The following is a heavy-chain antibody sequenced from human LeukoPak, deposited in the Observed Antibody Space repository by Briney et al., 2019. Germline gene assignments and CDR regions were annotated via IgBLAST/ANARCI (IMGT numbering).Heavy chain of an antibody. CDR1: GGTFISYA. D-gene: IGHD1-26*01. CDR3: ASDRNGGSYYAYVFDY. Sequence: SVKVSCKASGGTFISYAISWVRQAPGQGLEWMGGIIPIFGTANYAQKFQGRVTITADESTSTAYMELSSLRSEDTAAYYCASDRNGGSYYAYVFDYWGQGTLVTVSS. J-gene: IGHJ4*02. CDR2: IIPIFGTA. V-gene: IGHV1-69*13.